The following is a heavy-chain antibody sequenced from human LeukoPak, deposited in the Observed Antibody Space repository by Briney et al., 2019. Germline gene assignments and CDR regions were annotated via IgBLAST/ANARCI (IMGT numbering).Heavy chain of an antibody. V-gene: IGHV4-39*01. CDR3: ARRGYCSSTSCYEYWFDH. CDR1: GGSISSSSYY. Sequence: SETLSLTCTVSGGSISSSSYYWGWIRQPPGKGLEWIGIIYYSGSTYYNPSLKSRLTISVDTSKNQFSLKLSPVTATDTAVYYCARRGYCSSTSCYEYWFDHWGQGTLVTVSS. J-gene: IGHJ5*02. D-gene: IGHD2-2*01. CDR2: IYYSGST.